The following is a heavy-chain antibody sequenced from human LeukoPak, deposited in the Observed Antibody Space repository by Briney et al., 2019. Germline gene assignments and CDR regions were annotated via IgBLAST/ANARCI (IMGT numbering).Heavy chain of an antibody. D-gene: IGHD6-6*01. CDR1: GYTFNAYY. CDR2: INPNSGVT. J-gene: IGHJ6*03. Sequence: ASVKVSCKASGYTFNAYYIHWVRQAPGQGLEWMGWINPNSGVTNYAQKFQGGVTMTRDTSISAAYMELSSLISDDTAVYYCARASGSDSSVKSFYYMGVWGKGSTVTVSS. V-gene: IGHV1-2*02. CDR3: ARASGSDSSVKSFYYMGV.